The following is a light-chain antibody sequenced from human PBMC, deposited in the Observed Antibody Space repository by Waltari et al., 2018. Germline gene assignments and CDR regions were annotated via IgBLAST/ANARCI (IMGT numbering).Light chain of an antibody. Sequence: EIVLTQSPGTLSLSPGERATLSCRASQTVTYNFVNWYQQKPGQAPRLLIHGASSRATGIPDRFSGSGSGTDFTLTISRLEPDDFAVYYCQQYDGLVLTFGGGTKVEI. CDR3: QQYDGLVLT. V-gene: IGKV3-20*01. J-gene: IGKJ4*01. CDR1: QTVTYNF. CDR2: GAS.